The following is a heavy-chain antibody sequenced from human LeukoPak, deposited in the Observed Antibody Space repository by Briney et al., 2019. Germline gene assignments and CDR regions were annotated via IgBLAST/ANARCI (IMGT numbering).Heavy chain of an antibody. J-gene: IGHJ4*02. CDR2: INYNWRT. D-gene: IGHD1-26*01. V-gene: IGHV4-39*07. CDR1: DDSISSNRYF. Sequence: SETLSLTCTISDDSISSNRYFWAWIRQPPGGGLEWIASINYNWRTYYNPSLKSRLTISIDTAKSQFSLKLTSVTAADTALYYCARDIDDVGALLDFWGQGTLVTVSS. CDR3: ARDIDDVGALLDF.